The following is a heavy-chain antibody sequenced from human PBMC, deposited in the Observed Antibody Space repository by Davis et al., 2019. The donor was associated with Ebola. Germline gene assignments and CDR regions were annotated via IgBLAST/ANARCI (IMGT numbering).Heavy chain of an antibody. Sequence: QVSCKGSGYSFTSYWIGWVRQMPGKGLEWMGIIYPGDSATRYSPSFQGQVTISADTSISTAYLQWSSLKSSDTAMYYCARLSCSSTSCYAPGYYGMDVWGKGTTVTVSS. D-gene: IGHD2-2*01. CDR2: IYPGDSAT. CDR1: GYSFTSYW. V-gene: IGHV5-51*01. J-gene: IGHJ6*04. CDR3: ARLSCSSTSCYAPGYYGMDV.